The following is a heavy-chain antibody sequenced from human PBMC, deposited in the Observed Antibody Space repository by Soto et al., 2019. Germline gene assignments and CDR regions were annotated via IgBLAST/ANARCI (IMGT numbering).Heavy chain of an antibody. CDR2: INMDGSST. V-gene: IGHV3-74*01. Sequence: EVQLVESGGGLVQPGGSLRLSCAASGFTFSSDWMHWVRQAAGNGLVWVSRINMDGSSTNYADSVKGRFTISRDNAKNTLYLQMNSLRADDTAVYYCARGPRGLYGNDYWGQGALVTVSS. CDR3: ARGPRGLYGNDY. D-gene: IGHD4-4*01. J-gene: IGHJ4*02. CDR1: GFTFSSDW.